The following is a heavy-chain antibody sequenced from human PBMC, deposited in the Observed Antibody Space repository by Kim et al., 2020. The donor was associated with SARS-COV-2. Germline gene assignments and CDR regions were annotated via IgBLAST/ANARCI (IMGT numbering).Heavy chain of an antibody. CDR2: ISYDGSNK. J-gene: IGHJ4*01. D-gene: IGHD5-18*01. Sequence: GGSLRLSCAASGFTFSSYAMHWVRQAPGKGLEWVAVISYDGSNKYYADSVKGRFTISRDNSKNTLYLQMNSLRAEDTAVYYCARPFGGYSYADYWGQEP. V-gene: IGHV3-30-3*01. CDR1: GFTFSSYA. CDR3: ARPFGGYSYADY.